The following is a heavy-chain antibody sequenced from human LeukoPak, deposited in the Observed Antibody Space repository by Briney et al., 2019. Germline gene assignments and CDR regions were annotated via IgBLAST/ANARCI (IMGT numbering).Heavy chain of an antibody. J-gene: IGHJ4*02. CDR3: ARYYYDSSGYYSHFDY. V-gene: IGHV4-59*08. CDR2: IYYSGST. Sequence: PSETLSLTCTVSGGSISSYYWSWIRQPPGKGLEWVGYIYYSGSTNYNPSLKSRVTISVDTSKNQFSLKLSSVTAADTAVYYCARYYYDSSGYYSHFDYWGQGTLVTVSS. D-gene: IGHD3-22*01. CDR1: GGSISSYY.